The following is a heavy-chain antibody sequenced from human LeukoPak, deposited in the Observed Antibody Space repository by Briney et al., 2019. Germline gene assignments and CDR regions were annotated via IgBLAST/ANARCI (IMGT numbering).Heavy chain of an antibody. CDR3: ARDRAYYDFWSGYRY. CDR2: ISAYNGNT. CDR1: GYTFTSYG. D-gene: IGHD3-3*01. J-gene: IGHJ4*02. V-gene: IGHV1-18*01. Sequence: ASVKVSCKASGYTFTSYGISWVRQAPGQGLEWMGWISAYNGNTNYAQKLQGRVTMTTDTSTSTAYMELRSLRSDDTAVYYCARDRAYYDFWSGYRYWGQGTLVTVSS.